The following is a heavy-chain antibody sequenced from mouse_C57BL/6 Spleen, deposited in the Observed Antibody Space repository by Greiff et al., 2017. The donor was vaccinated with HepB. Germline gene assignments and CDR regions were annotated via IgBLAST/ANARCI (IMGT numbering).Heavy chain of an antibody. J-gene: IGHJ2*01. Sequence: QVHVKQSGAELVRPGASVTLSCKASGYTFTDYEMHWVKQTPVHGLEWIGAIDPETGGTAYNQKFKGKAILTADKSSSTAYMELRSLTSEDSAVYYCTPLLLDYFDYWGQGTTLTVSS. CDR3: TPLLLDYFDY. D-gene: IGHD1-1*01. CDR2: IDPETGGT. V-gene: IGHV1-15*01. CDR1: GYTFTDYE.